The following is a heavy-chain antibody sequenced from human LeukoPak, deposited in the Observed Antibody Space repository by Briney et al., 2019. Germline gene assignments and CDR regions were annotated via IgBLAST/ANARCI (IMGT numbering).Heavy chain of an antibody. J-gene: IGHJ3*02. V-gene: IGHV3-23*01. CDR2: ISGSGGST. Sequence: GGSLRLSCAASGFTFSSYAMSWVGQAPGKGLDGVSAISGSGGSTYSADPVKGRFPISRTNSTQTLSLQVNTLRPGETAVDDCAKDSGDSSVRAFDIWGQGTMVTVSS. D-gene: IGHD3-22*01. CDR1: GFTFSSYA. CDR3: AKDSGDSSVRAFDI.